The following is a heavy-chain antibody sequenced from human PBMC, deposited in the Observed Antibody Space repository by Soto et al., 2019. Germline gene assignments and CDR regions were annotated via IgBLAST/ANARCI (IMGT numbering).Heavy chain of an antibody. CDR1: GFTFSTYA. Sequence: EVQLMESGGGLVQPGGSKRLSCAASGFTFSTYAMNWVRQAPGKGLEWVSTISVSGDTTYYADSVKGRFTISRDNSKNTLYLQMNSLRAEDTAMYYCATRHLPYCSGGTCSPFDFWGQGALVTVSS. J-gene: IGHJ4*02. CDR3: ATRHLPYCSGGTCSPFDF. V-gene: IGHV3-23*01. D-gene: IGHD2-15*01. CDR2: ISVSGDTT.